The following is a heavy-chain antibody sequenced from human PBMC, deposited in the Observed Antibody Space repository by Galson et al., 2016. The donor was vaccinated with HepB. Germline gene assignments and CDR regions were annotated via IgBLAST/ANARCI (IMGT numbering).Heavy chain of an antibody. CDR2: ISWNSGTI. Sequence: SLRLSCAASGFTSGAYAMHWVRQAPGKGLEWVSGISWNSGTIGYADSVKGRFTISRDNAKNSLYLQMNSLRPEDTALYYCAKAGTYSSSKGWFDPWGQGTLVTVSS. CDR1: GFTSGAYA. V-gene: IGHV3-9*02. CDR3: AKAGTYSSSKGWFDP. J-gene: IGHJ5*02. D-gene: IGHD6-13*01.